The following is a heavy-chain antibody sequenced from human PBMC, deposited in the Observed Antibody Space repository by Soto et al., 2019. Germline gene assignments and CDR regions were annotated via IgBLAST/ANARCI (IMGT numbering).Heavy chain of an antibody. D-gene: IGHD6-19*01. CDR1: GYSFTSYW. CDR3: ARPRIAVAGTYYFDY. CDR2: ISPGESDT. J-gene: IGHJ4*02. Sequence: GWALKLSWKGSGYSFTSYWSGWGLQLPGGGLEWGGIISPGESDTRYSPTFQGQVTISADKSISTAYLQWSSLKASDTAMYYCARPRIAVAGTYYFDYWGQGTLVTVSS. V-gene: IGHV5-51*01.